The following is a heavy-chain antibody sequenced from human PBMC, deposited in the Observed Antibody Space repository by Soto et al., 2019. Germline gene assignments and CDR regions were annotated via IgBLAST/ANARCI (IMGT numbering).Heavy chain of an antibody. J-gene: IGHJ6*02. V-gene: IGHV3-66*01. CDR3: ARKWGSSSESYYYGMDV. Sequence: GGSLRLSCAASGFTVSSNYMSWVRQAPGKGLEWVSVIYSGGSTYYADSVKGRFTIPRDNSKNTLYLQMNSLRAEDTAVYYCARKWGSSSESYYYGMDVWGQGTTVTVSS. CDR1: GFTVSSNY. CDR2: IYSGGST. D-gene: IGHD6-6*01.